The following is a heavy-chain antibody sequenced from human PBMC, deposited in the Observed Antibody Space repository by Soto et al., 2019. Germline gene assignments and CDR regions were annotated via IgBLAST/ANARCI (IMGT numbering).Heavy chain of an antibody. CDR2: TYYRSKWYN. V-gene: IGHV6-1*01. J-gene: IGHJ6*03. D-gene: IGHD2-2*03. CDR3: ARGKLDIVVVPAAIGGGYYYYYMDV. Sequence: SQTLSLTCAISGDSVSSNSAAWNWIRQSPSRGLEWLGRTYYRSKWYNDYAVSVKSRITINPDTSKNQFSLQLNSVTPEDTAVYYCARGKLDIVVVPAAIGGGYYYYYMDVWGKGTTVPFSS. CDR1: GDSVSSNSAA.